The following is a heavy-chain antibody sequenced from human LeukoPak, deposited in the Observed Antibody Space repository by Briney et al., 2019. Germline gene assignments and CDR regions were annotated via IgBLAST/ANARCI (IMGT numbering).Heavy chain of an antibody. J-gene: IGHJ5*02. Sequence: ASVNVSCKASGYTFTSYDINWVRPATGQGLEWMGWMNPNSGNTGYAQKFQGRVTITRNTSISTAYMELSRLRSDDTAVYYCARRGRAAGTDWFDPWGQGTLVTVSS. D-gene: IGHD6-13*01. CDR3: ARRGRAAGTDWFDP. CDR2: MNPNSGNT. CDR1: GYTFTSYD. V-gene: IGHV1-8*03.